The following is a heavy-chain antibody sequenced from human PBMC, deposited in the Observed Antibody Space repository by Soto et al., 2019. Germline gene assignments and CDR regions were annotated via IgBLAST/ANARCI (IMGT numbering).Heavy chain of an antibody. Sequence: SEALSLTCTVSGGSISSSTYYWGCIRQPPGKGLEWIGSIYYSGSTYYNPSLKSRVTISVDTSKNQFSLKLSSVTAADTAVYYCARQGANCSGATCYLAYWGQGTPVTVS. D-gene: IGHD2-15*01. V-gene: IGHV4-39*01. CDR2: IYYSGST. CDR3: ARQGANCSGATCYLAY. J-gene: IGHJ4*02. CDR1: GGSISSSTYY.